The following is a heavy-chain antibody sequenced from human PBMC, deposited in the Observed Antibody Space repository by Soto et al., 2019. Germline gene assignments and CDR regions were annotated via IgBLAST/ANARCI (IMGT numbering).Heavy chain of an antibody. Sequence: PSETLSLTCTVSGGSISSGGYYWSWIRQRPGKGLEWIGYIYFSGSAYYTPSLKSQVTISVDTSKNQFFLKLSSVTAADTAVYYCARDRTAAEAFDIWGQGTMVTVSS. CDR2: IYFSGSA. CDR3: ARDRTAAEAFDI. D-gene: IGHD6-13*01. CDR1: GGSISSGGYY. J-gene: IGHJ3*02. V-gene: IGHV4-31*01.